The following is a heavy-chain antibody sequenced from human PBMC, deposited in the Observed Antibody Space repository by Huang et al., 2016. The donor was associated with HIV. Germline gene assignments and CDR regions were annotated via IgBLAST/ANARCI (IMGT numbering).Heavy chain of an antibody. CDR2: IKTNTGNP. CDR1: GYTFTNYG. D-gene: IGHD3-16*01. CDR3: ARNVRETTDVRVKFSWFDP. Sequence: QVQLVQSGSGLKKPGASVKVSCKASGYTFTNYGINWVRQAPGQGLVWMGWIKTNTGNPTYAQGFTGRFVVSVDTSGDTAYMQITSLKAEDTAVYYCARNVRETTDVRVKFSWFDPWGQGTLVTVSS. J-gene: IGHJ5*02. V-gene: IGHV7-4-1*02.